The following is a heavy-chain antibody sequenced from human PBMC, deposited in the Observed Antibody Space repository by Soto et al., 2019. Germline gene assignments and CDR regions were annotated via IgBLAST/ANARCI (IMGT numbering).Heavy chain of an antibody. CDR1: GGSFSGYY. J-gene: IGHJ4*02. CDR3: ARDKITVLYDY. V-gene: IGHV4-34*01. D-gene: IGHD3-10*01. Sequence: SETLSLTCAVYGGSFSGYYWTWIRQPPGTGLEWIGEINHSGSTNYNPSLKSRVTISVDTSKNQFSLKLTSVTAADTAVYYCARDKITVLYDYWGEGTLVTGSS. CDR2: INHSGST.